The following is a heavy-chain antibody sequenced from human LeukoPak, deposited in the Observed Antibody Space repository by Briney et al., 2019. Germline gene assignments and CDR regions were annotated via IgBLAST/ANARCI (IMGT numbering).Heavy chain of an antibody. V-gene: IGHV3-23*01. Sequence: GGSLRLSCAGSGFTFSRYAMSWVRQAPGKGLEWVSAISRSGGSTYYADSVKGRSTISRDNSRNTLYLQMSSLRAEDTAIYYCAKPYYYDSTGYEYYYYGMDVWGQGTTVTVSS. J-gene: IGHJ6*02. D-gene: IGHD3-22*01. CDR3: AKPYYYDSTGYEYYYYGMDV. CDR2: ISRSGGST. CDR1: GFTFSRYA.